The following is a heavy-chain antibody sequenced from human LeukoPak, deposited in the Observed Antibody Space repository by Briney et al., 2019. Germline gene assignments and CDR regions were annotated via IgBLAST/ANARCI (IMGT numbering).Heavy chain of an antibody. CDR3: ARDRMATIRFDY. J-gene: IGHJ4*02. CDR2: INAGNGNT. D-gene: IGHD5-24*01. CDR1: GYTFTSYA. V-gene: IGHV1-3*01. Sequence: ASVKVSCKASGYTFTSYAMHWVRQAPGQRLEWMGWINAGNGNTKYSQKFQGRVTITRDTSASTAYMELSSLRSEDTAVYYCARDRMATIRFDYWGQGTLVTVSS.